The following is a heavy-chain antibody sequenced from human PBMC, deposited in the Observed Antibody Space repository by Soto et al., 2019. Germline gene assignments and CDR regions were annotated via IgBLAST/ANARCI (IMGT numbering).Heavy chain of an antibody. CDR2: INAGNGNT. V-gene: IGHV1-3*01. CDR3: ARGLEITMIRGAVFWFDP. CDR1: GYTFTSYA. D-gene: IGHD3-10*01. Sequence: ASVKVSCKASGYTFTSYAMHWVRQAPGQRLEWMGWINAGNGNTKYSQKFQGRVTITRDTSTNTAYMELSSLRSEDTAVHYCARGLEITMIRGAVFWFDPWGQGTLLTVSS. J-gene: IGHJ5*02.